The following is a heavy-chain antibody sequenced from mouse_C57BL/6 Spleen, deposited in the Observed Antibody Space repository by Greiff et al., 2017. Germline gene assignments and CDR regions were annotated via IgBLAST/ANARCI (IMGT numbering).Heavy chain of an antibody. CDR3: ARGGLELSYYAMDY. CDR2: IDPSDSYT. V-gene: IGHV1-69*01. Sequence: VQLQQPGAELVMPGASVKLSCKASGYTFTSYWMHWVKQRPGQGLEWIGEIDPSDSYTNYNQKFKGKSTLTVDKSSSPAYMPLSSLTSEGSAVYYCARGGLELSYYAMDYWGQGTSVTVSS. CDR1: GYTFTSYW. D-gene: IGHD3-3*01. J-gene: IGHJ4*01.